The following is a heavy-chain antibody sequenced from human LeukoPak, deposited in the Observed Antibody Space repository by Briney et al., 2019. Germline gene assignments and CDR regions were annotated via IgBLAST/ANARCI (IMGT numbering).Heavy chain of an antibody. Sequence: SVKVSCKASGGTFSSYAISWVRQAPGQGLEWMGGIIPIFGTANYAQKFQGRVTITTDESTSTAYMELSSLRSEDTAVYYCARSRQLGRGDYYYYYMDAWGKGTTVTVSS. D-gene: IGHD6-6*01. J-gene: IGHJ6*03. V-gene: IGHV1-69*05. CDR3: ARSRQLGRGDYYYYYMDA. CDR2: IIPIFGTA. CDR1: GGTFSSYA.